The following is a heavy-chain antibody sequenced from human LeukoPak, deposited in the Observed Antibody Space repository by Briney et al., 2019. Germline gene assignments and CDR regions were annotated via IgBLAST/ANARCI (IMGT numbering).Heavy chain of an antibody. V-gene: IGHV4-34*01. CDR2: INHSGST. J-gene: IGHJ4*02. Sequence: SETLSLTCAVYGGSFSGYYWSWIRQPPGKGLEWIGEINHSGSTNCNPSLKSRVTISVDTSKNQFSLKLSSVTAADTAVYYCARSHRGMVRGTILMGWGQGTLVTVSS. CDR3: ARSHRGMVRGTILMG. D-gene: IGHD3-10*01. CDR1: GGSFSGYY.